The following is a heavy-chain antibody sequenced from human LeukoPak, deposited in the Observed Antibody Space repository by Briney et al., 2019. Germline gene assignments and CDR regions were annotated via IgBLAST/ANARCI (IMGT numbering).Heavy chain of an antibody. Sequence: PSETLSLTCAVYGGSFSGYYWSWIRQPPGKGLEWIGEINHSGSTNYNPSLKSRVTISVNTSKNQFSLKLTSVAAADTAIYYCAGGNSEPDYWGQGTLVTVSS. CDR3: AGGNSEPDY. D-gene: IGHD4-23*01. J-gene: IGHJ4*02. CDR2: INHSGST. CDR1: GGSFSGYY. V-gene: IGHV4-34*01.